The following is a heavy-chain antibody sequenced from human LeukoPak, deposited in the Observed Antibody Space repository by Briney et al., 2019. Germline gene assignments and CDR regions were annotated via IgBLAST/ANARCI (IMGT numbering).Heavy chain of an antibody. J-gene: IGHJ4*02. V-gene: IGHV3-23*01. CDR3: ARDIDYGGNSCSDY. CDR2: ISASGGST. D-gene: IGHD4-17*01. CDR1: GFTFSSYA. Sequence: GGSLRLSCAASGFTFSSYAMSWVRQAPGKGLEWVSAISASGGSTYYADSVKGRFTFSRDNSKNTLYLQMNSLRAEDTAVYYCARDIDYGGNSCSDYWGQGTLVTVSS.